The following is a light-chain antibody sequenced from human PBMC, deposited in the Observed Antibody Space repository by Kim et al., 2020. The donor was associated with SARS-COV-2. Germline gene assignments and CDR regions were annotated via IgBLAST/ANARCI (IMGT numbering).Light chain of an antibody. CDR1: SLRSYY. CDR2: GKN. CDR3: NSRDSSGNHLV. Sequence: SSELTQDPAVSVALGQTVRITCQGDSLRSYYASWYQQKPGQAPVLVIYGKNNRPSGIPGRFSGSSSGNTASLTITGAQAEDEGDYYCNSRDSSGNHLVFGGGTQLTVL. V-gene: IGLV3-19*01. J-gene: IGLJ3*02.